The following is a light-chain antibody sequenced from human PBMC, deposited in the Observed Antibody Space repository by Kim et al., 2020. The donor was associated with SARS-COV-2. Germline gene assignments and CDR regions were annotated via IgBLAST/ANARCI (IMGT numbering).Light chain of an antibody. J-gene: IGKJ5*01. V-gene: IGKV1D-13*01. Sequence: SASVGDKVTITWRASQGISTALAWYQKKPGKAPKLLIYDASSSESGVPSRFSGSGSGTDFTLTISSLQPEDFGTYFCQQFNNLITFGQGTRLEIK. CDR2: DAS. CDR3: QQFNNLIT. CDR1: QGISTA.